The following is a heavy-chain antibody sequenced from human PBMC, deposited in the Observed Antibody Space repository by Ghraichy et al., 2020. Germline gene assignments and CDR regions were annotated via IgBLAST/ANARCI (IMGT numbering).Heavy chain of an antibody. CDR2: IKSKTDGGTT. Sequence: GGSLRLSCAASGFTFSNAWMSWVRQTPGKGLEWVGRIKSKTDGGTTDYAAPVKGRFTISRDDSKNTLYLQMNSLKTEDTAVYYCTTFIVVVPAAIVDNYYYGMDVWGQGTTVTVSS. D-gene: IGHD2-2*02. CDR1: GFTFSNAW. V-gene: IGHV3-15*01. J-gene: IGHJ6*02. CDR3: TTFIVVVPAAIVDNYYYGMDV.